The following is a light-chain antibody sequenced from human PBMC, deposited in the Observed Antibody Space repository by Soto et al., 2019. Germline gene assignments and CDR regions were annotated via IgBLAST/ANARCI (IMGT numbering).Light chain of an antibody. CDR2: AAS. CDR1: QSISSY. Sequence: DIQMTQSPSSLSASVGDRVTITCRASQSISSYLNWYQQKPGKAPKLLIYAASSLQSGVPSRFSGSGSGTDFALTISSLQRDDFATYYCQQTDSFPRTFGQGTKVEMK. V-gene: IGKV1-39*01. CDR3: QQTDSFPRT. J-gene: IGKJ1*01.